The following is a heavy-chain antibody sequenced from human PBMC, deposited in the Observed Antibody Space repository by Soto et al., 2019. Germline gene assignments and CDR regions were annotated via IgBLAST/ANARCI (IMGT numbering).Heavy chain of an antibody. J-gene: IGHJ6*02. Sequence: EVQLVETGGGLIQPGGSLRLSCAASGFTVTDNYIIWVRQPPGKGLEWVSTTVIGGGTNYADTVKGRFTVSRDNSKTTLYLQMNNLRVEDTAVYYCARKPPSAIQGWAFGMDVWGQGTTVFVSS. D-gene: IGHD2-2*01. CDR3: ARKPPSAIQGWAFGMDV. CDR2: TVIGGGT. V-gene: IGHV3-53*02. CDR1: GFTVTDNY.